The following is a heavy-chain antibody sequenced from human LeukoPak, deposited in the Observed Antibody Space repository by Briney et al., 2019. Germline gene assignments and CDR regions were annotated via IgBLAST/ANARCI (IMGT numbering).Heavy chain of an antibody. CDR1: GFTFSSYG. CDR3: AREGSHYDFWSGYYTHGSFGY. Sequence: PGGSLRLSCAASGFTFSSYGMHWVRQAPGKGLEWVAVIWYDGSNKYYADSVKGRFTISRDNSKNTLYLQMNSLRAEDTAVYYCAREGSHYDFWSGYYTHGSFGYWGQGTLVTVSS. J-gene: IGHJ4*02. V-gene: IGHV3-33*01. CDR2: IWYDGSNK. D-gene: IGHD3-3*01.